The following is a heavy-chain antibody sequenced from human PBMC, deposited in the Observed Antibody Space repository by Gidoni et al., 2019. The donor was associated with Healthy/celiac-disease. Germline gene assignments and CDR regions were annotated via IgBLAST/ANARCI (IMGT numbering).Heavy chain of an antibody. V-gene: IGHV1-8*01. CDR3: ARFRGGRQSGKRYYFDY. CDR1: GYTFTSYD. J-gene: IGHJ4*02. Sequence: QVQLVQSGAEVKKPGASVKVSCKASGYTFTSYDINWVRQATGQGLEWMGWMNPNSGNTGYAQKFQGRVTMTRNTSISTAYMELSSLRSEDTAVYYCARFRGGRQSGKRYYFDYWGQGTLVTVSS. D-gene: IGHD3-10*01. CDR2: MNPNSGNT.